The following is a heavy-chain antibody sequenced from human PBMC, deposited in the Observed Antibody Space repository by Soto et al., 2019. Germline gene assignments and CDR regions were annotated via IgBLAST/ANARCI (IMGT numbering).Heavy chain of an antibody. CDR2: ISAYNGNT. J-gene: IGHJ5*02. CDR1: GYTFTSYG. CDR3: ARARIQLWFRNWFDP. Sequence: VKVSCKASGYTFTSYGISWVRRAPGQGLEWMGWISAYNGNTHYAQKLQGRVTMTTDTSTSTAYMELRSLRSDDTAVYYCARARIQLWFRNWFDPWGQGTLVTVSS. D-gene: IGHD5-18*01. V-gene: IGHV1-18*01.